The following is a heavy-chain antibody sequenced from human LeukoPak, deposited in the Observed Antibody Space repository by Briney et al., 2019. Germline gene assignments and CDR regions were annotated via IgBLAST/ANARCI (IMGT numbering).Heavy chain of an antibody. CDR1: GYTFTSYG. D-gene: IGHD3-22*01. V-gene: IGHV1-18*01. Sequence: RVASVKVSCKASGYTFTSYGISWVRQAPGQGLEWMGWISAYNGNTNYAQKLQGRVTMTTDTSTSTAYMELRSLRSDDTAVYYCARVLYDSSGYYYSGAFDIWGQGTMVTVSS. CDR2: ISAYNGNT. CDR3: ARVLYDSSGYYYSGAFDI. J-gene: IGHJ3*02.